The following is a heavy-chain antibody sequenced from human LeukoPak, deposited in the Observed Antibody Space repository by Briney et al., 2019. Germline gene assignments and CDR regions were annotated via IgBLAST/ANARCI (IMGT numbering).Heavy chain of an antibody. CDR3: ARNPPGIRQNAFDI. V-gene: IGHV4-39*07. CDR2: IYYSGST. CDR1: GGSISSSSYY. J-gene: IGHJ3*02. Sequence: PSETLSLTCTVSGGSISSSSYYWGWIRQPPGKGLEWIGSIYYSGSTYYNPSLKSRVTISVDTSKNQFSLKLTSVTAADTAVYYCARNPPGIRQNAFDIWGQGAMVTVSS.